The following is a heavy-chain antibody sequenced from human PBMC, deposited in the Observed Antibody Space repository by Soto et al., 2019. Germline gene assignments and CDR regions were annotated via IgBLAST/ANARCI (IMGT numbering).Heavy chain of an antibody. CDR2: INPSGGST. Sequence: ASVKVCCKASGYTFTSYYMHWVRQAPGQGLEWMGIINPSGGSTSYAQKFQGRVTMTRDTSTSTVYMELSSLRSEDAAVYYCARDLTRLGYCFSASCYDWFDSWGQGTLVTVSS. J-gene: IGHJ5*01. V-gene: IGHV1-46*01. D-gene: IGHD2-2*01. CDR1: GYTFTSYY. CDR3: ARDLTRLGYCFSASCYDWFDS.